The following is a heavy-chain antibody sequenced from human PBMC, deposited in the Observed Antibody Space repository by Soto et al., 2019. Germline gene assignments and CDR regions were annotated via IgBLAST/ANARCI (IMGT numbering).Heavy chain of an antibody. D-gene: IGHD3-10*01. Sequence: SETLSLTCTVSGGSISSYYWSWIRQPPGKGPEWIGYIYYSGSTNYNPSLKSRVTISVDTSKNQFSLKLSSVTAADTAVYYCARRTRRNYYGSGSFYYMDVWGKGTTVTVSS. CDR2: IYYSGST. J-gene: IGHJ6*03. CDR3: ARRTRRNYYGSGSFYYMDV. V-gene: IGHV4-59*08. CDR1: GGSISSYY.